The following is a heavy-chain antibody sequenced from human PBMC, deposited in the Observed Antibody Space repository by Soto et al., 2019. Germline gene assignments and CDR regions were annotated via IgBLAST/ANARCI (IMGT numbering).Heavy chain of an antibody. D-gene: IGHD6-13*01. CDR3: ARGGGIAAAGTAY. Sequence: QVQLQESGPGLVKPSQTRSLTCTVSGGSISSGGYYCSWIRQHPGKGLEWIGYIYYSGSTYYNPPLKSRVTISVDTSKNQFSLKLSSVTAADTAVYYCARGGGIAAAGTAYWGQGTLVTVSS. J-gene: IGHJ4*02. CDR2: IYYSGST. V-gene: IGHV4-31*03. CDR1: GGSISSGGYY.